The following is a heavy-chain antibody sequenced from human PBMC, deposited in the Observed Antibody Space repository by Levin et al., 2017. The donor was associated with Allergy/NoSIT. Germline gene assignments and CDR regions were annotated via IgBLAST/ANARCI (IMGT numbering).Heavy chain of an antibody. CDR1: GDSITRGNYY. D-gene: IGHD3-10*01. Sequence: SETLSLTCTVSGDSITRGNYYWSWIRQPPGKGLEWIGFISYTGNAYYNPSLESRLTMSLDTSKNQFSLKMTSVTVADTAVYYCARDECAWFGEGYGMDAWGHGTTVAVSS. J-gene: IGHJ6*02. CDR2: ISYTGNA. V-gene: IGHV4-31*03. CDR3: ARDECAWFGEGYGMDA.